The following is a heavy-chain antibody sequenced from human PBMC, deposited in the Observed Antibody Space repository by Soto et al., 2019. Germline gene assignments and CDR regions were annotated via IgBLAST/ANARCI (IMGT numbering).Heavy chain of an antibody. V-gene: IGHV3-7*01. CDR1: GFTFSNYW. CDR3: ARAKIYDRPEWDY. Sequence: PGGSLRLSCAASGFTFSNYWMSWVRQAPGKGLEWVANIKQDGSESNYADSVKGRFTISRDNAENSLYLQMTSLRAADTAVYYCARAKIYDRPEWDYWGQGTLVTVSS. D-gene: IGHD3-22*01. J-gene: IGHJ4*02. CDR2: IKQDGSES.